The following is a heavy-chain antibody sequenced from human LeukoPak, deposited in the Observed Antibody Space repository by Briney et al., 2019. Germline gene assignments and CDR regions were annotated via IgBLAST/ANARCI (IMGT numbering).Heavy chain of an antibody. Sequence: GRSLTLSCAASGFSFSSYDMHWVRQAPAKGLAWVAMIRYDENNKYYVDSVKGRFTISRDNSNTPLYLQMNNLRVEDTAVYSCSILAVASDFDYWVQGTLVTVSS. V-gene: IGHV3-33*03. CDR2: IRYDENNK. CDR3: SILAVASDFDY. CDR1: GFSFSSYD. D-gene: IGHD6-19*01. J-gene: IGHJ4*02.